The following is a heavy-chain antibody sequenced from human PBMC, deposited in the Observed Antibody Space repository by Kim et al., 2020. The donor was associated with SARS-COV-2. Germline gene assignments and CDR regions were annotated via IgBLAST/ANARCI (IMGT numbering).Heavy chain of an antibody. CDR2: ISSSGSTK. CDR1: GFTFSDDY. D-gene: IGHD3-10*01. J-gene: IGHJ4*02. V-gene: IGHV3-11*01. CDR3: ARSGTYLPVGDY. Sequence: GGSLRLSCAASGFTFSDDYMSWIRQAPGKGLEWVSYISSSGSTKYYAGSVKGRFTISRDNAKKSLYLQMNSLRAEDTAVYYCARSGTYLPVGDYLGQGTL.